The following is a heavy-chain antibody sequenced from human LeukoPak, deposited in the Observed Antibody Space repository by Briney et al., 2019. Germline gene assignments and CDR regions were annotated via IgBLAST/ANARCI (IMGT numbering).Heavy chain of an antibody. J-gene: IGHJ6*03. CDR2: IYTSGST. CDR3: ARGGYCSSTSCYRYYMDV. D-gene: IGHD2-2*01. Sequence: PSETLSLTCTVSGGSISSYYWSWIRQPAGKGLEWIGRIYTSGSTNYNPSLKGRVTMSVDTSKNQFSLKLSSVTAADTAVYYCARGGYCSSTSCYRYYMDVWGKGTTVTVSS. CDR1: GGSISSYY. V-gene: IGHV4-4*07.